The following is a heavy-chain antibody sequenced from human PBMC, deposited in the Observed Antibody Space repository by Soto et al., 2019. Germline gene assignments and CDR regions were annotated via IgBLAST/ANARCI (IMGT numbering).Heavy chain of an antibody. Sequence: PVGSLRLSCAASGFTFSDYYMSWIRQAPGKGLEWVSYISSSGSTIYYADSVKGRFTISRDNAKNSLYLQMNSLRAEDTAVYYCARDQGVVPAAASYYYYGMDVWGQGTTVTVSS. CDR1: GFTFSDYY. V-gene: IGHV3-11*01. D-gene: IGHD2-2*01. J-gene: IGHJ6*02. CDR2: ISSSGSTI. CDR3: ARDQGVVPAAASYYYYGMDV.